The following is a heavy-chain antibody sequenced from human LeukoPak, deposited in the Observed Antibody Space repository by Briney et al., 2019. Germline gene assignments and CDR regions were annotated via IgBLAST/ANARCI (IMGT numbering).Heavy chain of an antibody. V-gene: IGHV1-2*02. CDR1: GYTFTGYY. D-gene: IGHD1-26*01. CDR3: ARGGDSGSYHYFDY. J-gene: IGHJ4*02. CDR2: INPNSGGT. Sequence: GASVKVSCKASGYTFTGYYMHWVRQAPGQGLEWMGWINPNSGGTNYTQKFQGRVTMTRDTSISTAYMELSRLRSDDTAVYYCARGGDSGSYHYFDYWGQGTLVTVSS.